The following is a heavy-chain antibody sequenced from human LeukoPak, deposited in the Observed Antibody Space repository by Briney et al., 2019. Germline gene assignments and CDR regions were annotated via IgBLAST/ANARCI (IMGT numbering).Heavy chain of an antibody. CDR3: AKSSSTTWGTFDY. V-gene: IGHV3-21*01. CDR2: ISSSSSYI. Sequence: GGSLRLSCAASGFTFSSYSMNWVRQAPGEGLEWVSSISSSSSYIYYADSVKGRFTISRDNSKNTLYLQMNSLRAEDTAVYYCAKSSSTTWGTFDYWGQGTLVTVSS. J-gene: IGHJ4*02. D-gene: IGHD2-2*01. CDR1: GFTFSSYS.